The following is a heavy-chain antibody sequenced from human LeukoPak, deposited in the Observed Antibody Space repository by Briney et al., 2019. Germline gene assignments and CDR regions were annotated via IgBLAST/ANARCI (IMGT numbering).Heavy chain of an antibody. V-gene: IGHV3-72*01. CDR1: GFSFSDHF. J-gene: IGHJ4*02. Sequence: GGSLRLSCAASGFSFSDHFMDWVRQAPGKGLEWVGRIRNKVISYTTDFAASVKGRFTISRDDSKNSLYLQMNSLKTEDTAMYYCASASAGLIEYWGQGTLVTVSS. CDR3: ASASAGLIEY. CDR2: IRNKVISYTT.